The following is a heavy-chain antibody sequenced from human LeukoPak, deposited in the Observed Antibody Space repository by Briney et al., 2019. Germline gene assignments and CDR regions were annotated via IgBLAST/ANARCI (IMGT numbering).Heavy chain of an antibody. CDR2: ICYDGSNK. D-gene: IGHD3-22*01. V-gene: IGHV3-33*06. J-gene: IGHJ4*02. CDR3: AKDLGSSGYYYEGDDY. Sequence: GGSLRLSCAASGFTFSSYGMHWVRQAPGKGLEWVAVICYDGSNKYYADSVKGRFTISRDNYKNTLYLQMNSLRAEDTAVYYCAKDLGSSGYYYEGDDYWGRGTLVTVSS. CDR1: GFTFSSYG.